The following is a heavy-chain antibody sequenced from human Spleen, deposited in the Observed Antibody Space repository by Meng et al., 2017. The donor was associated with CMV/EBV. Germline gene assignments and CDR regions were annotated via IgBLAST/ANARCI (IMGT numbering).Heavy chain of an antibody. CDR1: GFTFSAYT. Sequence: GGSLRLSCAASGFTFSAYTMNWVRQGPGKGLEWVSSISSSSSYIFYADSVQGRFTISRDNAKNSLYLQMNSLRAEDTAVYYCARVDSSGYYLLKYYIDYWGQGTLVTVSS. CDR3: ARVDSSGYYLLKYYIDY. CDR2: ISSSSSYI. V-gene: IGHV3-21*01. D-gene: IGHD3-22*01. J-gene: IGHJ4*02.